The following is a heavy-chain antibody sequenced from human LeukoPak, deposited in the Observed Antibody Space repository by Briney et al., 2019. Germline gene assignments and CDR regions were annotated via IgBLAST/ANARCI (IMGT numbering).Heavy chain of an antibody. CDR3: AKGTDYYGSGRIQLEYYFDY. D-gene: IGHD3-10*01. Sequence: GGSLRLSCAASGFTFDDYAMHWVRQAPGKGLEWVSGISWNSGSIGYADSVKGRFTISRDNAKNSLYLQMNSLRAEDTALYYCAKGTDYYGSGRIQLEYYFDYWGQGTLVTVSS. CDR2: ISWNSGSI. CDR1: GFTFDDYA. V-gene: IGHV3-9*01. J-gene: IGHJ4*02.